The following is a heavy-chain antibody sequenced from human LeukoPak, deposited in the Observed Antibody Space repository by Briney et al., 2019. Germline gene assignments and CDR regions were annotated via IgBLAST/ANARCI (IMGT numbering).Heavy chain of an antibody. CDR1: GFTFNSYA. V-gene: IGHV3-23*01. D-gene: IGHD2-15*01. CDR3: AKAPFGAATFDS. J-gene: IGHJ4*02. Sequence: GGSLRLSXAASGFTFNSYAMSWVRQAPGKGLEWVSAISGSGGTTYYADSVKGRFTISRDNSKNTLYLQMNSLRAEDTAVYYCAKAPFGAATFDSWGQGTLVTVS. CDR2: ISGSGGTT.